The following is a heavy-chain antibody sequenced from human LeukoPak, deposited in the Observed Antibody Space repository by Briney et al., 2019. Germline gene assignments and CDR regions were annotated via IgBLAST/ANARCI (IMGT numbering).Heavy chain of an antibody. V-gene: IGHV3-9*01. J-gene: IGHJ3*02. CDR2: ISWNSGSI. CDR3: AKSEGITIFGVVIWAETDAFDI. Sequence: GGSLRLSCAASGFTFDDYAMHWVRQAPGKGLEWVSGISWNSGSIGYADSVKGRFTISRDNAKNSLYLQMNSLRAEDTALYYCAKSEGITIFGVVIWAETDAFDIWGQGTMVTVSS. CDR1: GFTFDDYA. D-gene: IGHD3-3*01.